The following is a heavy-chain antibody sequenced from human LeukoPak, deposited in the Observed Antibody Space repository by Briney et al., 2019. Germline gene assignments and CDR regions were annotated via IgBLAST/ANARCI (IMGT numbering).Heavy chain of an antibody. D-gene: IGHD3-22*01. Sequence: VASVKVSCKASGYTLTSYDINWVRQATGQGLEWMGWMNPNSGNTGYAQKFQGRVTMTRNTSISTAYMELSSLRSEDTAVYYCARGRVCYYDSSALSLDAFDIWGQGTMVTVSS. J-gene: IGHJ3*02. CDR1: GYTLTSYD. V-gene: IGHV1-8*01. CDR3: ARGRVCYYDSSALSLDAFDI. CDR2: MNPNSGNT.